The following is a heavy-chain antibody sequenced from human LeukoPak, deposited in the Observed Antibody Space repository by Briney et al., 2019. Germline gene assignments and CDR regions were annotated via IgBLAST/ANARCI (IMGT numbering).Heavy chain of an antibody. D-gene: IGHD6-13*01. CDR1: GYTFTSYG. CDR2: MNPNSGNT. CDR3: ARGRIAAAGLNWFDP. Sequence: ASVKVSCKASGYTFTSYGISWVRQAPGQGLEWMGWMNPNSGNTGYAQKFQGRVTMTRNTSISTAYMELSSLRSEDTAVYYCARGRIAAAGLNWFDPWGQGTLVTVSS. V-gene: IGHV1-8*02. J-gene: IGHJ5*02.